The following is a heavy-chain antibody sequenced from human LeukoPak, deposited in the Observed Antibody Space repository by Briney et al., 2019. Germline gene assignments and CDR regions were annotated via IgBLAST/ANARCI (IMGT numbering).Heavy chain of an antibody. D-gene: IGHD2-21*01. CDR1: GFTFSSYA. CDR3: AKDQVISGSEASDI. CDR2: ISGSGDST. V-gene: IGHV3-23*01. Sequence: GGSLRLSCAASGFTFSSYAMTWVRQAPGKGLEWVSAISGSGDSTYYADSVKGRFTTSRDNSKNTLYLQMNSLRAEDTAVYYCAKDQVISGSEASDIWGQGTMVTVSS. J-gene: IGHJ3*02.